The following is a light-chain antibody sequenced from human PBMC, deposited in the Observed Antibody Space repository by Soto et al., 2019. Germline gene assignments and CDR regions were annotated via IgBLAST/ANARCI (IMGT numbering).Light chain of an antibody. CDR2: SNN. J-gene: IGLJ1*01. V-gene: IGLV1-44*01. CDR3: AAWYDSLNGYV. Sequence: QSVLTQPPSASGTPGQRVTISCSGSSSNIGSNTVNWYQQLPGTAPKLLIYSNNQRPSGVPDRFSGSKSGTSASLAISGLQSEEEADYYCAAWYDSLNGYVFGTGTKLTVL. CDR1: SSNIGSNT.